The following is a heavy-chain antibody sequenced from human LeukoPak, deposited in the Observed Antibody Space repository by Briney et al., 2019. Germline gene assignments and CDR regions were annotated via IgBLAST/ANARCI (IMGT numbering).Heavy chain of an antibody. CDR1: GYTLTEIS. D-gene: IGHD4-17*01. CDR2: FNPEGVET. V-gene: IGHV1-24*01. J-gene: IGHJ4*02. Sequence: GASVKVSCKFSGYTLTEISMHWVRQAPGQGLEWMGGFNPEGVETIYARSFQGRLTVTEDTSTDTAYMELSSLRAEDTAMYYCATETVGYGDVHYFDSWGQGTLVTVSS. CDR3: ATETVGYGDVHYFDS.